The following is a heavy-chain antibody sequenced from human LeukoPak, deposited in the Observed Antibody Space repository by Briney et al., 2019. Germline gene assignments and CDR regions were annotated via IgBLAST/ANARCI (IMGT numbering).Heavy chain of an antibody. D-gene: IGHD3-16*01. Sequence: SQTLSLTCTVSGGSITSGDYNWSWIRQHPGKGLEWLGNIYSSGSTYHNPSLKSRLTISVDTSKNQFSLKLTSVTAADAAVYYCARDQYDVIDYWGQGTLVTVSS. V-gene: IGHV4-31*03. CDR2: IYSSGST. CDR1: GGSITSGDYN. CDR3: ARDQYDVIDY. J-gene: IGHJ4*02.